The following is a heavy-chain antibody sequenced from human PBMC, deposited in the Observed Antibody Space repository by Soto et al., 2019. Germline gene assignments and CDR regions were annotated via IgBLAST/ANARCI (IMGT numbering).Heavy chain of an antibody. V-gene: IGHV1-8*01. D-gene: IGHD3-22*01. CDR3: ARGPYDFPRHWFDP. J-gene: IGHJ5*02. Sequence: QVQLVQSGAEVKMPGASVKVSCKTSGYTFISYDINWVRQATGQGLEWMGWMNPNSGNTGYAQEFQGRVTMTRRISTRTAYMELTNLKSEDTAVYYCARGPYDFPRHWFDPWGQGTLVTVSS. CDR2: MNPNSGNT. CDR1: GYTFISYD.